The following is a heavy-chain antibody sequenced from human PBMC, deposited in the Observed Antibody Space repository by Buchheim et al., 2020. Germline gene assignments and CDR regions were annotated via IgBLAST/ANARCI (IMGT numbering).Heavy chain of an antibody. CDR1: GGSISSYY. V-gene: IGHV4-59*01. J-gene: IGHJ6*02. Sequence: QVQLQESGPGLVKPSETLSLTCTVSGGSISSYYWSWIRQPPGKGLEWIGYIYYSGSTNYNPSLKSRVTISVDTSKNQFSLKLSSVTAADTAVYYCARDTGTLYSSSSVGMDVWGQGTT. CDR3: ARDTGTLYSSSSVGMDV. CDR2: IYYSGST. D-gene: IGHD6-13*01.